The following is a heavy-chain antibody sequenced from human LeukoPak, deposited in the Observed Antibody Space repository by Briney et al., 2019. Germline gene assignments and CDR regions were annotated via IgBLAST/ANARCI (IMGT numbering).Heavy chain of an antibody. J-gene: IGHJ6*03. CDR3: ARVGVIGSPYYYYMDV. Sequence: VKVSCKASGYPFTSYDINWVRQATGQGLAWMGWMNPNSGNTGYAQKFQGRVTITRNTSISTAYMELSSLRSEDTAVYYCARVGVIGSPYYYYMDVWGKGTTVTVSS. CDR2: MNPNSGNT. D-gene: IGHD3-22*01. CDR1: GYPFTSYD. V-gene: IGHV1-8*03.